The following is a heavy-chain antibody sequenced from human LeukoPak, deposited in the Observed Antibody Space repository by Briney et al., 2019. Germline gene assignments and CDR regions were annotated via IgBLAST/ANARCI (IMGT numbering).Heavy chain of an antibody. CDR2: IIPILGIA. V-gene: IGHV1-69*04. CDR3: ARDQTTLLFDY. CDR1: GGTFSSYT. Sequence: SVKVSCKASGGTFSSYTISWVRQAPGQGLEWMGRIIPILGIANYAQKFQGRVTITAGKSTSTAYMELSSLRSENTAVYYCARDQTTLLFDYWGQGTLVTVSS. J-gene: IGHJ4*02. D-gene: IGHD4-17*01.